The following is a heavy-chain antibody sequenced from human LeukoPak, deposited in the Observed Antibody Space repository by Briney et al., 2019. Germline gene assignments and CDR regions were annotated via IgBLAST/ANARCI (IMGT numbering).Heavy chain of an antibody. D-gene: IGHD3-22*01. Sequence: PGGSLRLSCAASGFTFSSYWMHWVRQAPGKGLVWVSRINSDGSSTSYADSVKGRFTISRDNAKNTLYLQMNSLRVEDTAVYYCARDRSGIVVVIPFDIWGQGTMVTVSS. CDR3: ARDRSGIVVVIPFDI. CDR2: INSDGSST. V-gene: IGHV3-74*01. J-gene: IGHJ3*02. CDR1: GFTFSSYW.